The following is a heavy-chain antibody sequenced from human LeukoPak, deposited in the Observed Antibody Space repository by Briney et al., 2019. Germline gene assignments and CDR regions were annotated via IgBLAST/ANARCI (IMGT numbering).Heavy chain of an antibody. CDR1: GFTFSSYG. D-gene: IGHD5-24*01. CDR2: ISYDGSNK. Sequence: GRSLRLSCAASGFTFSSYGMHWVRQAPGKGLEWVAVISYDGSNKYYADSVKGRFTISRDNSKNTLYLQMNSLRAEDTAVYYCAKVIEEMATISPFGYWGQGTLVTVSS. J-gene: IGHJ4*02. V-gene: IGHV3-30*18. CDR3: AKVIEEMATISPFGY.